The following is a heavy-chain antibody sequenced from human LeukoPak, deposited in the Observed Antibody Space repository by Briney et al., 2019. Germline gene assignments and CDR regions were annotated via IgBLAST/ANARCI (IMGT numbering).Heavy chain of an antibody. CDR2: IYHSGST. J-gene: IGHJ4*02. Sequence: PSETLSLTCTVSGYSISSGYYWGWIRQPPGKGLEWIGSIYHSGSTYYNPSLKSRVTISVDTSKNQFSLKLSSVTAADTAVYYCARGGGYCSGGSCYFWYWGQGTLVTVSS. V-gene: IGHV4-38-2*02. D-gene: IGHD2-15*01. CDR3: ARGGGYCSGGSCYFWY. CDR1: GYSISSGYY.